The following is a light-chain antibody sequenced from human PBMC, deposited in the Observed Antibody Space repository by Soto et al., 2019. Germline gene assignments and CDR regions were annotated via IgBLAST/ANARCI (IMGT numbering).Light chain of an antibody. J-gene: IGKJ5*01. V-gene: IGKV1-33*01. CDR1: QDINIY. Sequence: EIQMTQSPSSLFASVGDRVTITCQATQDINIYLNWYQQKPGKAPNLLIYDASNLEIGVPSRFSGSGSATHFTFTISSLQTEDIGTYYCQQYDSSPITFGRGTRLEIK. CDR2: DAS. CDR3: QQYDSSPIT.